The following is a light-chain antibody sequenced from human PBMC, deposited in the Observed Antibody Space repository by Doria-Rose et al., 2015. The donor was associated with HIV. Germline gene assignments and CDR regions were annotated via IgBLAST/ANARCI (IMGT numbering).Light chain of an antibody. J-gene: IGKJ3*01. CDR1: QSLLYTSKNY. V-gene: IGKV4-1*01. CDR3: QQYYDTPS. Sequence: DIQVTQSPESLGMSLGERATLNCKSNQSLLYTSKNYLAWYQQKPGQPPKLMIYWSPTRQSGITARVSGSGSGTDFTLTISSLEAEDVAVYYCQQYYDTPSFGPGTTVDIK. CDR2: WSP.